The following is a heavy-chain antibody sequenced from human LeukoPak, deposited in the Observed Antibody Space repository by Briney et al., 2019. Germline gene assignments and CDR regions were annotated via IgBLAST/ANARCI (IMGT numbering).Heavy chain of an antibody. CDR3: ARPRVAEYIFDY. CDR1: GYTFTGYY. D-gene: IGHD3-3*01. Sequence: ASVKVSCKASGYTFTGYYMHWVRQAPGQGLEWMGWINPNSGGTTYAQKFQGRVTMTRDTSISTAYMELSRLRSDDTAVYYCARPRVAEYIFDYWGQGTLVTVSS. CDR2: INPNSGGT. J-gene: IGHJ4*02. V-gene: IGHV1-2*02.